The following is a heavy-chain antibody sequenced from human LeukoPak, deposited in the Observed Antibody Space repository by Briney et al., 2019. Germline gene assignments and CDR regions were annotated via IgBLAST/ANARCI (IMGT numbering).Heavy chain of an antibody. CDR3: ARETTSSWYDLYYYYGMDV. V-gene: IGHV4-34*01. CDR1: GGSFSGYY. J-gene: IGHJ6*02. CDR2: INHSGST. Sequence: SETLSLTCAVYGGSFSGYYWSWIRQPPGKGLEWIGEINHSGSTNYNPSLKSRVTISVDTSKNQFSLKLSSVTAADTAVYYCARETTSSWYDLYYYYGMDVWGQGTTVTVSS. D-gene: IGHD6-13*01.